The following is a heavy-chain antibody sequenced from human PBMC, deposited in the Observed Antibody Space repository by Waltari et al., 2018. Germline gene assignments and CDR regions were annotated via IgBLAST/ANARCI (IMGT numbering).Heavy chain of an antibody. V-gene: IGHV4-4*09. D-gene: IGHD2-15*01. J-gene: IGHJ5*02. CDR3: ARLGVVDNWFDP. CDR1: GGSISSYY. CDR2: IYTSGST. Sequence: QVQLQESGPGLVKPSETLSLTCTVSGGSISSYYWSWIRQPPGKGLEWIGYIYTSGSTNYNPSRKSRVTISVDTSKNQFSLKLSSVTAADTAVYYCARLGVVDNWFDPWGQGTLVTVSS.